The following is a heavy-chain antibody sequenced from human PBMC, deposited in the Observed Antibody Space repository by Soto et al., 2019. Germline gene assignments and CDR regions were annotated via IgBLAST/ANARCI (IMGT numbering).Heavy chain of an antibody. Sequence: CTVSGGSISSYYWSWIRQPPGKGLEWIGYIYYSGSTNYNPSLKSRVTISVDTSKNQFSLKLSSVTAADTAVYYCARGGPGMATTDRIDYWGQGTLVTVSS. V-gene: IGHV4-59*01. J-gene: IGHJ4*02. D-gene: IGHD1-1*01. CDR1: GGSISSYY. CDR2: IYYSGST. CDR3: ARGGPGMATTDRIDY.